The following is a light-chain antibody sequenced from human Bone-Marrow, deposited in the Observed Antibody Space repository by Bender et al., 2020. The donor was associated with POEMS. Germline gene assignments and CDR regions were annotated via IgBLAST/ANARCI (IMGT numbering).Light chain of an antibody. CDR2: RNN. Sequence: QSVLTQPPSVSGTPGQRVTISCSGSGSNIGGYPVNWYQQFPGTAPKVVIFRNNQRPSGVPDRFSASKSGTSASLAISGLRPEDEAEYYCSAWDDSLVNVFGTGTKVTVL. CDR1: GSNIGGYP. CDR3: SAWDDSLVNV. J-gene: IGLJ1*01. V-gene: IGLV1-47*01.